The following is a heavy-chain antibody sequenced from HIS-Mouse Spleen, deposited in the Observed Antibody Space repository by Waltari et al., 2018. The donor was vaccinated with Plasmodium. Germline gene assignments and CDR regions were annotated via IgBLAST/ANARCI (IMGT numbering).Heavy chain of an antibody. J-gene: IGHJ4*02. Sequence: QVQLQQWCAGLLKPSETLSLTCAVYGGSFSGYYWSWIRQPPGKGLEWIGEINHSGSTNYNPSLKSRVTISVDTSKNQFSLKLSSVTAADTAVYYCASSGSGSYYYWGQGTLVTVSS. CDR1: GGSFSGYY. V-gene: IGHV4-34*01. CDR2: INHSGST. D-gene: IGHD3-10*01. CDR3: ASSGSGSYYY.